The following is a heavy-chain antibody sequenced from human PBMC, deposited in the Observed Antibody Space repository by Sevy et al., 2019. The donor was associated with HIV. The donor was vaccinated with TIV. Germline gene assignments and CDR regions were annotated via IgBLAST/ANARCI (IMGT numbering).Heavy chain of an antibody. V-gene: IGHV4-39*01. D-gene: IGHD3-22*01. CDR3: ARLFDDSSGPPSDY. CDR1: GDSISSSNFY. J-gene: IGHJ4*02. Sequence: SETLSLTCTVSGDSISSSNFYWGWLRQPPGKGLEWLGSIYYSGSTYYHPSLKSRVTVSVDTSKDQFSLKLRSVTAADTAMNYCARLFDDSSGPPSDYWGQGTLVTVSS. CDR2: IYYSGST.